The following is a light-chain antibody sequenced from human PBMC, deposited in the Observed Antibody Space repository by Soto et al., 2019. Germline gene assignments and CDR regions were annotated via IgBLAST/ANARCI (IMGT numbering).Light chain of an antibody. J-gene: IGKJ1*01. V-gene: IGKV1-39*01. CDR1: QSISSY. CDR3: QQSYSTPRT. CDR2: AAS. Sequence: IHMTHSPSCLSASVGDIVTITFRASQSISSYLNWYQQKPGKAPKLLIYAASSLQSGVPSRFSGSESGTDFTLTISSLQPEDFATYYCQQSYSTPRTFGQGTKVDIK.